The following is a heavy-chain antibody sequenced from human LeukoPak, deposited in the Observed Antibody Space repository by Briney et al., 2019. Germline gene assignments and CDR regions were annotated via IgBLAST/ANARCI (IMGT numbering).Heavy chain of an antibody. V-gene: IGHV4-59*01. Sequence: PSETLSLTCTVSGGSISSYYWSWIRQPPGKGLEWIGYIYYSGSTNYNPSLKSRVTISVDTSKNQFSLKLSSVTAADTAVHYCARACRCSSTSCYDYYYYYMDVWGKGTTVTVSS. D-gene: IGHD2-2*01. CDR1: GGSISSYY. J-gene: IGHJ6*03. CDR2: IYYSGST. CDR3: ARACRCSSTSCYDYYYYYMDV.